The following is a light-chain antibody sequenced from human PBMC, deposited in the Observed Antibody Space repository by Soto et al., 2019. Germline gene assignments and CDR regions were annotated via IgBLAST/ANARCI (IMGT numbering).Light chain of an antibody. J-gene: IGKJ5*01. V-gene: IGKV1-39*01. CDR1: QTISSH. CDR2: AAS. CDR3: QQSYTTPIT. Sequence: IQMTQSPSTVSAYNGDSVTITCRASQTISSHLNWYQQKPGKAPNLLVYAASSLQSGVPSRFTGSGSGTDFTLTISSLQPEDFATYFCQQSYTTPITFGQRRLLEIK.